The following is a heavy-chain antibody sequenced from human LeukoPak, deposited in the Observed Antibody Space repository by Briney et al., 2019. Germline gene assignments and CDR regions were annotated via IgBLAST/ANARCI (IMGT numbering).Heavy chain of an antibody. CDR2: IYYSGST. D-gene: IGHD5-24*01. V-gene: IGHV4-61*03. J-gene: IGHJ4*02. CDR1: GGSFNNGNYY. Sequence: SETLSLTCTVSGGSFNNGNYYWTWIRQPPGKGLEWIGYIYYSGSTSYNTSLKSRVTISADTSKNHFSLKLTSVTAADTAIYYCARGGDGEEFDYWGPGTLVTVSS. CDR3: ARGGDGEEFDY.